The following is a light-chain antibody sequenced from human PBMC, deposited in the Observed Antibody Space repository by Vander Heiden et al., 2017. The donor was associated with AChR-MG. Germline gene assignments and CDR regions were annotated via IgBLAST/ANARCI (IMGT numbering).Light chain of an antibody. CDR3: QQTDSIPQT. V-gene: IGKV1-39*01. CDR1: QSMSNY. J-gene: IGKJ1*01. CDR2: GAS. Sequence: DIQMTQSPSSLSASVGDRITITCRASQSMSNYLNWYQQKPGLTPKLLIYGASYLQSGVPSRFIGSESGTDFTLTISRLQPEDSATYYCQQTDSIPQTFGQRTKVEIK.